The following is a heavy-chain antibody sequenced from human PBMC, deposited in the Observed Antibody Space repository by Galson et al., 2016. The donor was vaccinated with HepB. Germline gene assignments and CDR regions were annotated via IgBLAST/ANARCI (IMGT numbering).Heavy chain of an antibody. Sequence: QSGAEVKKPGESLRISCKGSGYSFTSYYINWVRQMPGKGLEWMGNIGPSDSYTNYSPSFQGHVPISADKSITTAYLQWSSLKASDTAMYYCARRTGFGARFDYWGQGTLVTVST. D-gene: IGHD3-10*01. CDR3: ARRTGFGARFDY. CDR2: IGPSDSYT. V-gene: IGHV5-10-1*01. J-gene: IGHJ4*02. CDR1: GYSFTSYY.